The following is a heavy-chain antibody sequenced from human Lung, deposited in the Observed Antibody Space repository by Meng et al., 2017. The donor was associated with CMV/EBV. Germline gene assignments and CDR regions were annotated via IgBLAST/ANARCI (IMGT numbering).Heavy chain of an antibody. D-gene: IGHD6-13*01. Sequence: SXKISXATSGFTFSSYEMNWVRQAPGKGLEWISYISSGGTSRYYADSVKGRFSISIDNAKNSLYLQMNSLRVKDTALYYCTRGSASWSEYNWFDPWGQGTLVTVSS. CDR2: ISSGGTSR. CDR1: GFTFSSYE. V-gene: IGHV3-48*03. J-gene: IGHJ5*02. CDR3: TRGSASWSEYNWFDP.